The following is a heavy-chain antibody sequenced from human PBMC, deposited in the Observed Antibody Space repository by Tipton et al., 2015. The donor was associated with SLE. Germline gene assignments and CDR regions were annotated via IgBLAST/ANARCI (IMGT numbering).Heavy chain of an antibody. CDR1: GFTFSSYG. J-gene: IGHJ4*02. CDR3: AKDTYYDSSGYPD. CDR2: IWYDGSNK. D-gene: IGHD3-22*01. V-gene: IGHV3-33*06. Sequence: SLRLSCAASGFTFSSYGMHWVRQAPGKGLEWVAVIWYDGSNKYYADSVKGRFTISRDNSKNTLYLQMNSLRAEDTAVYYCAKDTYYDSSGYPDWGQGTLVTVSS.